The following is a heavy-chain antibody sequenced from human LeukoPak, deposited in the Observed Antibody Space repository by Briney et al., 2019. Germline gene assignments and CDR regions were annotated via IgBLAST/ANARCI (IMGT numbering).Heavy chain of an antibody. CDR3: ARSIAVAGTFDY. CDR1: GYTFTSYG. Sequence: ASVKVSCKVSGYTFTSYGISWVRQAPGQGLEWMGWISAYNGNTNYAQKLQGRVTMTTDTSTSAAYMELRSLRSDDTAVYYCARSIAVAGTFDYWGQGTLVTVSS. CDR2: ISAYNGNT. V-gene: IGHV1-18*01. J-gene: IGHJ4*02. D-gene: IGHD6-19*01.